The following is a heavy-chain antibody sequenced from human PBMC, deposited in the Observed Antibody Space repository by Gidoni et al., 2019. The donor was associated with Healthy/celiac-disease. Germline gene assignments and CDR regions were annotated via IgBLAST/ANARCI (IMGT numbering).Heavy chain of an antibody. Sequence: QVQLQQWGAGLLKPSETLSLTCAVYGGSCSGYYWSWIRQPPGKGLEWIGEIYHSGSTNYNPSLKSRVTISVDTSKNQFSLKLSSVTAADTAVYYCARDGVIAAAGINYGMDVWGQGTTVTVSS. V-gene: IGHV4-34*01. CDR2: IYHSGST. CDR3: ARDGVIAAAGINYGMDV. CDR1: GGSCSGYY. J-gene: IGHJ6*02. D-gene: IGHD6-13*01.